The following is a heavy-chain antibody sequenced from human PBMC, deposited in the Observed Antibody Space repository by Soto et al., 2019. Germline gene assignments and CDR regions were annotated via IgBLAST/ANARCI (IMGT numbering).Heavy chain of an antibody. Sequence: QVQLVQSGAEVKKPGASVKVSCKASGYTFTSYAMHWVRQAPGQRLEWMGWINAGNGNTKYSQKFQGRVTITRDTSASTAYMELSSLSSEDTAVYYCARGVAAAGIWFDPWGQGTLVTVSS. V-gene: IGHV1-3*01. CDR3: ARGVAAAGIWFDP. CDR1: GYTFTSYA. CDR2: INAGNGNT. D-gene: IGHD6-13*01. J-gene: IGHJ5*02.